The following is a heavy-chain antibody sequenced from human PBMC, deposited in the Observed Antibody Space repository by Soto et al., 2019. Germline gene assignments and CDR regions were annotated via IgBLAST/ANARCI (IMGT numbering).Heavy chain of an antibody. D-gene: IGHD2-2*01. J-gene: IGHJ6*02. CDR2: IYSGGST. CDR1: GGFVNSDTHS. V-gene: IGHV4-61*01. CDR3: ARFVRSCSATTCSTRADV. Sequence: SETLSLTCTVSGGFVNSDTHSWSWIRQTPGKRLEWIGFIYSGGSTKNPSLRSRVTMSVDTSKNQFSLKLRSVIVADAAVYHCARFVRSCSATTCSTRADVWGQGITVTVSS.